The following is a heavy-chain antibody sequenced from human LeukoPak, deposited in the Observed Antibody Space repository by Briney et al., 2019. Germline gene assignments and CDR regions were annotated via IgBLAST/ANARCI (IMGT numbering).Heavy chain of an antibody. D-gene: IGHD3-16*01. CDR2: IRYDGGYE. CDR3: AREWGDY. J-gene: IGHJ4*02. V-gene: IGHV3-30*02. Sequence: GGSLRLSCAASGFTFRNYGMHWVRQAPGKGLEWLTFIRYDGGYEYYADSVKGRFTISRDNSKNTLYLQMNSLRAEDTAVYYCAREWGDYWGQGTLVTVSS. CDR1: GFTFRNYG.